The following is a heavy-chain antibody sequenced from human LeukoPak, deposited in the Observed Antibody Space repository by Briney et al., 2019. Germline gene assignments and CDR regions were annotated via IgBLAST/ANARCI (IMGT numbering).Heavy chain of an antibody. CDR3: ARGAYGDY. D-gene: IGHD4-17*01. Sequence: ASVKVSCKASGYSLTSYGINWMRQAPGQGLEWLGWIGTQTGNTDFAQKVQGRLTLTTDRSTNTAYMELRSLTSDDTAVYYCARGAYGDYWGQGTMVTVSS. CDR2: IGTQTGNT. V-gene: IGHV1-18*01. J-gene: IGHJ4*02. CDR1: GYSLTSYG.